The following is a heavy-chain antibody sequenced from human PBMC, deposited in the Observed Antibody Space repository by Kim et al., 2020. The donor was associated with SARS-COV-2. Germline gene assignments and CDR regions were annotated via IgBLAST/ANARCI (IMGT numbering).Heavy chain of an antibody. CDR1: GYTFSGYY. CDR2: INPNSGDT. CDR3: ARVQSKAPSPVWGWDY. V-gene: IGHV1-2*02. Sequence: ASVKVSCKASGYTFSGYYIQWVRQAPGQGLEWLGWINPNSGDTNYGQKSQGRVTMTRDTSISTAYMELSRLRSDDTAVYYCARVQSKAPSPVWGWDYWGQGTLVTVSS. J-gene: IGHJ4*02. D-gene: IGHD3-16*01.